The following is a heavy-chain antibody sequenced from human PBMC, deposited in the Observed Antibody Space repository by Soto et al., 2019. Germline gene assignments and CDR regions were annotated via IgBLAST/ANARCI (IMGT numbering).Heavy chain of an antibody. CDR2: IYWDDDK. CDR3: AHYQNYDFCSGYYTMGYNWFDP. Sequence: QITLKESGPTLVKPTQTLTLTCTFSGFSLSTSGVGVGWIRQPPGKALEWLALIYWDDDKRDSPSLKSRLTITKATSKNQVVLTMTNMDPVDTATYYCAHYQNYDFCSGYYTMGYNWFDPWGQGTLVTVSS. CDR1: GFSLSTSGVG. V-gene: IGHV2-5*02. D-gene: IGHD3-3*01. J-gene: IGHJ5*02.